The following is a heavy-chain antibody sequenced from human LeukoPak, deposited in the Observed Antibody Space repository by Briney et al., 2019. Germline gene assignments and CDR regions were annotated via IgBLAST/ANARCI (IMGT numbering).Heavy chain of an antibody. CDR3: AKDPGKLGHYYYYYVDV. CDR2: ISFDGSDK. Sequence: PGRSLRLSCAASGFTFSSYGMNWVRQAPGNGLEWVAVISFDGSDKYYADSVKGRFTISRDNSKNTVYLQMDSLRAEDTAVYYCAKDPGKLGHYYYYYVDVWGKGTTVTVSS. J-gene: IGHJ6*03. V-gene: IGHV3-30*18. D-gene: IGHD6-13*01. CDR1: GFTFSSYG.